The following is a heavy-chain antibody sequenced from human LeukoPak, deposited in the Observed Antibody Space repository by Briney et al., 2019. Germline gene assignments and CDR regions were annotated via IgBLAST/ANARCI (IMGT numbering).Heavy chain of an antibody. V-gene: IGHV3-21*01. CDR3: ARDVAGGYNR. CDR2: ISSSSSYI. CDR1: GFTFRSYS. J-gene: IGHJ4*02. D-gene: IGHD5-24*01. Sequence: PGGSLRLSCAASGFTFRSYSMNWVRQAPGKGLEWVSSISSSSSYIYYADSVKGRFTISRDNAKNSLYLQMNSLRAEDTAVYYCARDVAGGYNRWGQGTLVTVSS.